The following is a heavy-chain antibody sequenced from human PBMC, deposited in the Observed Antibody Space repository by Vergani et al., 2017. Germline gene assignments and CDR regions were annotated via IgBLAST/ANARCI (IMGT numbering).Heavy chain of an antibody. Sequence: QLQLQESGPGLVKPSETLPLTCTVSGGSINSSSYYWGWIRQPPGKGLEWIGSIYYSGNTYYNPSLRSRVTISIDTSKNHFSLKLISVTAADTAVYYCAAGGYYDFWGGYPRFDYWGQGPLVTVSS. J-gene: IGHJ4*02. CDR3: AAGGYYDFWGGYPRFDY. CDR2: IYYSGNT. V-gene: IGHV4-39*07. CDR1: GGSINSSSYY. D-gene: IGHD3-3*01.